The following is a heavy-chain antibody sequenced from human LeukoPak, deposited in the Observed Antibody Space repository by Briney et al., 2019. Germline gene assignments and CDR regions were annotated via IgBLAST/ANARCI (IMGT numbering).Heavy chain of an antibody. D-gene: IGHD2-15*01. CDR2: ITGNGGST. Sequence: PGGSLRLSCETSGFAFNNHLMHWVRQAPGKGLEYVAAITGNGGSTSYATSVKGRFTVSRDNSKNTLYLQMNSLRAEDTAIYYCAKNGDRGAYCTGGTCYPYFYYYMDVWGKGTTVTI. CDR3: AKNGDRGAYCTGGTCYPYFYYYMDV. J-gene: IGHJ6*03. V-gene: IGHV3-64*01. CDR1: GFAFNNHL.